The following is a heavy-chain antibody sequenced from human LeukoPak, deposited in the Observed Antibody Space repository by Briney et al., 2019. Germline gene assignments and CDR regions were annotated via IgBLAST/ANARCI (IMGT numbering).Heavy chain of an antibody. CDR2: IIPIFGTA. CDR1: GDTFSSYA. Sequence: SVKVSCKASGDTFSSYAISWVRQAPGQGLEWMGGIIPIFGTANYAQKFQDRVTITADESTSTAYMELSSLRSEDTAVYYCAAQRGYSYGYSFDYWGQGTLVTVSS. V-gene: IGHV1-69*13. D-gene: IGHD5-18*01. J-gene: IGHJ4*02. CDR3: AAQRGYSYGYSFDY.